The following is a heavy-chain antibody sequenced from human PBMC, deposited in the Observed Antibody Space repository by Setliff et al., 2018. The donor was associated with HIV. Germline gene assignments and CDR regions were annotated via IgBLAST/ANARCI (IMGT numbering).Heavy chain of an antibody. CDR3: ARDAYGDSYFDY. CDR2: IKQDGSET. J-gene: IGHJ4*02. Sequence: GGSLRLSCSVSGFIFSSYWMNWVRQTPGKGLEWVAKIKQDGSETSYVDSVKGRFTVSRDNAKNSLYLHLRALGAEDTAIYYCARDAYGDSYFDYWGQGTLVTVSS. D-gene: IGHD4-17*01. CDR1: GFIFSSYW. V-gene: IGHV3-7*01.